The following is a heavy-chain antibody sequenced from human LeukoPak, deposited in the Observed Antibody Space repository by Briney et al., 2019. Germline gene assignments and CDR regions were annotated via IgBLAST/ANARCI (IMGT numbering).Heavy chain of an antibody. CDR1: GYTFTGYY. CDR2: INPNSGGT. V-gene: IGHV1-2*04. Sequence: ASVKVSCKASGYTFTGYYMHWVRQAPGQGLEWMGLINPNSGGTNYAQKFQGWVTMTRDTSISTAYMELSRLRSDDTAVYYCAREGCSGGSCYYYFDYWGQGTLVTVSS. D-gene: IGHD2-15*01. J-gene: IGHJ4*02. CDR3: AREGCSGGSCYYYFDY.